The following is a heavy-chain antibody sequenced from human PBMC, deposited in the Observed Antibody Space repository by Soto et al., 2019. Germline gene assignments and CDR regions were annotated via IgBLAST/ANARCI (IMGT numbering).Heavy chain of an antibody. V-gene: IGHV4-38-2*02. Sequence: SETLSFPFPVSGYSIRNGYYWGCIRQPPGKGLEWIGTIYHSGSTYYNPSLKSRVTISVDASENHFSLKLSSVTAADTAVYYCARVGAYCGGDCYSPPPWGQGTLVTVSS. CDR1: GYSIRNGYY. J-gene: IGHJ5*02. D-gene: IGHD2-21*02. CDR2: IYHSGST. CDR3: ARVGAYCGGDCYSPPP.